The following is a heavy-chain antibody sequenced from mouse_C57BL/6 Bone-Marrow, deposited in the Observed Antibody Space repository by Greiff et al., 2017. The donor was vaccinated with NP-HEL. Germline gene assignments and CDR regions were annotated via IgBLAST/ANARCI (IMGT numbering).Heavy chain of an antibody. V-gene: IGHV1-69*01. CDR1: GYTFTSYW. Sequence: QVHVKQPGAELVMPGASVKLSCKASGYTFTSYWMHWVKQRPGQGLEWIGEIDPSDSYTNYNQKFKGKSTLTVDKSSSTAYMQLSSLTSEDSAVYYCARRSNSYYFDYWGQGTTLTVSS. CDR3: ARRSNSYYFDY. D-gene: IGHD2-5*01. CDR2: IDPSDSYT. J-gene: IGHJ2*01.